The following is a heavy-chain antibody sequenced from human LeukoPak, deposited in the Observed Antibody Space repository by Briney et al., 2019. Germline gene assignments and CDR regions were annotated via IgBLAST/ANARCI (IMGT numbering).Heavy chain of an antibody. Sequence: GGSLRLSCAASGFTFSSYSMNRVRQAPGKGLEWVSSISSSSSYIYYADSVKGRFTISRDNAKNSLYLQMNSLRAEDTAVYYCARDRIVGATSFWFDPWGQGTLVTVSS. J-gene: IGHJ5*02. D-gene: IGHD1-26*01. V-gene: IGHV3-21*01. CDR1: GFTFSSYS. CDR3: ARDRIVGATSFWFDP. CDR2: ISSSSSYI.